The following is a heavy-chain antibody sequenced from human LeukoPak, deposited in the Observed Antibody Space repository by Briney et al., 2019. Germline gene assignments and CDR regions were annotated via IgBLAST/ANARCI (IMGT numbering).Heavy chain of an antibody. Sequence: GGSLRLSCAASGFTFSSYAMSWVRQAPGKGLEWVSAISGSGGSTYYADSVKGRFTISRDNSKNTLYLQMNSLRAEDTAVYYCAKRSSGWSSGGYYFDYWGQGTLVTVSS. V-gene: IGHV3-23*01. J-gene: IGHJ4*02. CDR1: GFTFSSYA. CDR3: AKRSSGWSSGGYYFDY. CDR2: ISGSGGST. D-gene: IGHD6-19*01.